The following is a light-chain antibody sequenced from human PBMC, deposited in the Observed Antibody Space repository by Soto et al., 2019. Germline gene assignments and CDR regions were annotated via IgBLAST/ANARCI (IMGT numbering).Light chain of an antibody. J-gene: IGKJ1*01. CDR3: QQYNTSPWT. CDR1: QSISSW. CDR2: DAS. Sequence: DIQMTQSPATLSASVGDRVTITCRASQSISSWLAWYQQKPGKVPKLLIDDASSVESGVPSRFSGSGSGTEFTLTISSLQPDDFATYYCQQYNTSPWTFGQGTKVEIK. V-gene: IGKV1-5*01.